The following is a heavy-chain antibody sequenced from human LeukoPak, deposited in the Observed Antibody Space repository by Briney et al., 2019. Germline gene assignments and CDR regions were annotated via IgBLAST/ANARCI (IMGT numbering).Heavy chain of an antibody. CDR2: KKEDGSET. Sequence: GGSLTLSCAGSGFSFSNYWMSWVRQAPGKGLEWVATKKEDGSETYSVDSVKGRFTISRDNPKKSLYVQMNCLNAEDTAGYYCARGGKVQAYSWFDAWGQGTMVTVCS. CDR1: GFSFSNYW. D-gene: IGHD1-1*01. CDR3: ARGGKVQAYSWFDA. V-gene: IGHV3-7*05. J-gene: IGHJ5*02.